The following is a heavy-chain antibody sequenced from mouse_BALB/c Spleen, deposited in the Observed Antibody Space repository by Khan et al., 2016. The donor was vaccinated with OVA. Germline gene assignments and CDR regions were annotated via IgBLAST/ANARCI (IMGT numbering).Heavy chain of an antibody. CDR2: INPSTGYT. CDR1: GYTFTSYW. J-gene: IGHJ4*01. Sequence: QVQLQQSGAELAKPGASVKMSCKASGYTFTSYWMHWVKQRPGQGLEWIGYINPSTGYTEYNQKFKDKATLTADKSSSTAHMQLSSLTSEDSAVXYCARRDYYAMDYWGQGTSVTVSS. V-gene: IGHV1-7*01. CDR3: ARRDYYAMDY.